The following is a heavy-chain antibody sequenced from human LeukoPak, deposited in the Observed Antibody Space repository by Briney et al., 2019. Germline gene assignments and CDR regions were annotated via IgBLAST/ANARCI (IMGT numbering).Heavy chain of an antibody. CDR2: IYYSGST. CDR3: AKESGGYTSGWYFDY. CDR1: GDSISSYY. Sequence: KPSETLSLTCTVSGDSISSYYWSWIRQPPAKGLEWIGYIYYSGSTNYNPSLKSRVTISIDTSKNQFSLKLSSVTAADSPVYCCAKESGGYTSGWYFDYWGQGTLVTVSS. J-gene: IGHJ4*02. D-gene: IGHD6-19*01. V-gene: IGHV4-59*01.